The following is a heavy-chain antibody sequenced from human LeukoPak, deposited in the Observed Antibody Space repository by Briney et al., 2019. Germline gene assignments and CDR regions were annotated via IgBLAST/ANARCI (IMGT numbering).Heavy chain of an antibody. J-gene: IGHJ4*02. CDR1: GFAFSGYA. V-gene: IGHV3-23*01. CDR2: IGARGDVT. Sequence: GGSLRLSCTVSGFAFSGYAMSWVRQAPGKGPEWVSSIGARGDVTYSADSVKGRFTISRDNSKRTLFLQMNSLRVEDTAVYYCAKVHYTASFPGSFPGRNYFDSWGQGSLVTVSP. CDR3: AKVHYTASFPGSFPGRNYFDS. D-gene: IGHD1-26*01.